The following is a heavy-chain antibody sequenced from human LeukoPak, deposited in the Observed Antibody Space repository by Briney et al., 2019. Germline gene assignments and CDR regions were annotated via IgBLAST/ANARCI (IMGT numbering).Heavy chain of an antibody. D-gene: IGHD4/OR15-4a*01. J-gene: IGHJ4*02. Sequence: PGGSLRLSCAVSGFTFNSHAMCWVRQAPGKGLEWVSSIDISGGSTYYANSVKGRFTISRENSKNTPYLQMNSLRGEDTALYFCANEVRPNDYWGQGTLVTVSS. CDR1: GFTFNSHA. V-gene: IGHV3-23*01. CDR2: IDISGGST. CDR3: ANEVRPNDY.